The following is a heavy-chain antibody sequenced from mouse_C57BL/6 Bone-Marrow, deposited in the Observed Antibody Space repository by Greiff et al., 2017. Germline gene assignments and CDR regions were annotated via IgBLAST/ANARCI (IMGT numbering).Heavy chain of an antibody. CDR2: IRSKSSNYAT. Sequence: EVKLVESGGGLVQPKGSLKLSCAASGFTFNTYAMHWVRQAPGKGLEWVARIRSKSSNYATYYADSVKDRFTISRDDSQSMLYLQMNNLKTEDTAMYYCVRDPLYYYGSSYAMDYWGQGTSVTVSS. J-gene: IGHJ4*01. V-gene: IGHV10-3*01. CDR1: GFTFNTYA. D-gene: IGHD1-1*01. CDR3: VRDPLYYYGSSYAMDY.